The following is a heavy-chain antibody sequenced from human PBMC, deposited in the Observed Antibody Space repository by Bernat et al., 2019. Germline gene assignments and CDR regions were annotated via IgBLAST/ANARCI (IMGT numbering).Heavy chain of an antibody. CDR1: GFTFSSYA. Sequence: EVQLLESGGGLVQPGGSLRLSCAASGFTFSSYAMSWVRQAPGKGLEWVSAISGSGGSTYYADSVKGRFTISRDNSKNTLYLQMNSLRAEDTAVYYCARDKKTIFGVVIEKGYMDVWGKGTTVTVSS. V-gene: IGHV3-23*01. J-gene: IGHJ6*03. CDR3: ARDKKTIFGVVIEKGYMDV. CDR2: ISGSGGST. D-gene: IGHD3-3*01.